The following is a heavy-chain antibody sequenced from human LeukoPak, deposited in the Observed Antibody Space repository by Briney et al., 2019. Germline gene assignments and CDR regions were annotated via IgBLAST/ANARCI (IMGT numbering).Heavy chain of an antibody. CDR1: GFTFSSYW. CDR3: ARALRGYTYGPLDY. J-gene: IGHJ4*02. CDR2: IKKDGSEE. D-gene: IGHD5-18*01. V-gene: IGHV3-7*01. Sequence: GGSLRLSCAASGFTFSSYWMSWVRQAPGKGLEWVAKIKKDGSEEYYVDSVKGRFTIFRDNAKNSLYLQMNSLRAEDTAVYYCARALRGYTYGPLDYWGQGTLVTVSS.